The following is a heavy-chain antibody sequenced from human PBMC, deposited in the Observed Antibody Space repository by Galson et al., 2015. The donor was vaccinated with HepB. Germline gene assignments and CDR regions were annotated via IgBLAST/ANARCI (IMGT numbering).Heavy chain of an antibody. Sequence: SVKVSCKASAYTFSDYGVSWVRQAPGQGLEWMGWISGYNDNANYAQNLQGRVTMTTDTSATTAHMELRSLRSDDTAVYYCARGGSGSFPELDYWGQGTLVTVSP. J-gene: IGHJ4*02. CDR2: ISGYNDNA. CDR1: AYTFSDYG. D-gene: IGHD1-26*01. CDR3: ARGGSGSFPELDY. V-gene: IGHV1-18*04.